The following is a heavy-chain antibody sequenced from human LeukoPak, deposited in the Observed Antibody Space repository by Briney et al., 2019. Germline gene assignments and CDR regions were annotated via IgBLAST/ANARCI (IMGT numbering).Heavy chain of an antibody. CDR2: IGWNSGTI. V-gene: IGHV3-9*01. CDR3: ARAYKDRSLAGKKEFFQH. Sequence: GGSLRLSCAASGFTFDNYTMNWVRQVPGKGLEWISLIGWNSGTIGYADSVKGRFTISRDNANNFLYLQMNSLRAEDTALYYCARAYKDRSLAGKKEFFQHWGQGTLVTVSS. CDR1: GFTFDNYT. J-gene: IGHJ1*01. D-gene: IGHD6-19*01.